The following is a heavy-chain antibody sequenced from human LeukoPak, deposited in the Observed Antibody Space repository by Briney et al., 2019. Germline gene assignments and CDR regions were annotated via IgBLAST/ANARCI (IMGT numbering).Heavy chain of an antibody. V-gene: IGHV3-21*01. CDR1: GFTFSRYS. CDR3: ARSMAAADY. J-gene: IGHJ4*02. D-gene: IGHD6-13*01. Sequence: GGSLRLSCAASGFTFSRYSMNWVRQAPGKGLEWISSISSDSIYIYYADSAKGRFTISRDNAQNSLYLQMNSLRAEDTAVYYCARSMAAADYWGQGTLVTVSS. CDR2: ISSDSIYI.